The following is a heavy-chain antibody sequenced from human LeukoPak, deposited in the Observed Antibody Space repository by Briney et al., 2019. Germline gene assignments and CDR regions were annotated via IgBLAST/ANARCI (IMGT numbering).Heavy chain of an antibody. D-gene: IGHD6-13*01. CDR3: ARAFIAAAGTFDY. CDR2: ISSSSSYI. Sequence: PGGSLRLSCAASGFTLSSYGMHWVRQAPGKGLEWVSSISSSSSYIYYADSVKGRFTISRDNAKNSLYLQMNSLRAEDTAVYYCARAFIAAAGTFDYWGQGTLVTVSS. J-gene: IGHJ4*02. V-gene: IGHV3-21*01. CDR1: GFTLSSYG.